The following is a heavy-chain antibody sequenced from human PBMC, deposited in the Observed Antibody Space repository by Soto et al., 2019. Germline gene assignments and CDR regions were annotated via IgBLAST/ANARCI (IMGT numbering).Heavy chain of an antibody. Sequence: TSETLSLTCTVSGCSVSSGSYYWTWIRQPPGKGLEWIGCLYNSGSTNYNPALKSRATISVDTSKNQFSLRLSSVTAADTAVYYCARDNGYSYGYFDYWGQGTLVTVSS. V-gene: IGHV4-61*01. CDR1: GCSVSSGSYY. CDR2: LYNSGST. J-gene: IGHJ4*02. D-gene: IGHD5-18*01. CDR3: ARDNGYSYGYFDY.